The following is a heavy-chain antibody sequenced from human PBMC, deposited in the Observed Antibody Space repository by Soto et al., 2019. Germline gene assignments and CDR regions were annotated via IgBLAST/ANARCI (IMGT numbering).Heavy chain of an antibody. V-gene: IGHV4-59*08. CDR2: IYYSGST. J-gene: IGHJ4*02. CDR1: GGSISSYY. D-gene: IGHD3-3*01. CDR3: GRGTLEWLSLAFDY. Sequence: TSETLSLTCTVSGGSISSYYWSWIRQPPGKGLEWIGYIYYSGSTNYNPSLKSRVTISVDTSKDQFSLKVSSVTAADTAVYYCGRGTLEWLSLAFDYWGQGTLVTVS.